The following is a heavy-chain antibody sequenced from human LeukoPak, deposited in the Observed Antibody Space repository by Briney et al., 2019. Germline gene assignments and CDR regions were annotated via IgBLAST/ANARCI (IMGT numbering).Heavy chain of an antibody. D-gene: IGHD6-13*01. J-gene: IGHJ6*03. CDR2: ISGSGGST. V-gene: IGHV3-23*01. CDR3: ARVVGSWYYYYYYMDV. Sequence: PGGSVRLSCAASEFTFRNYGMNWVRQAPGKGLEWVSSISGSGGSTYYADSVKGRFTISRDNSKNTLYLQMNSLRAEDTAVYYCARVVGSWYYYYYYMDVWGKGTTVTVSS. CDR1: EFTFRNYG.